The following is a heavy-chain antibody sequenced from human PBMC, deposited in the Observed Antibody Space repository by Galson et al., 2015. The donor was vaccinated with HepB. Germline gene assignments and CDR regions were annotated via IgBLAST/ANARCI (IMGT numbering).Heavy chain of an antibody. Sequence: SLRLSCAASGFTFSNYWLHWVRQAPGKGLVWVSGINNDGRTTNYADSVKGRFTTSRDNANRMLYLQMNNLRVEDTAIHYCACVRGDYWSQGTLVTVSS. V-gene: IGHV3-74*01. CDR3: ACVRGDY. D-gene: IGHD5/OR15-5a*01. CDR2: INNDGRTT. CDR1: GFTFSNYW. J-gene: IGHJ4*02.